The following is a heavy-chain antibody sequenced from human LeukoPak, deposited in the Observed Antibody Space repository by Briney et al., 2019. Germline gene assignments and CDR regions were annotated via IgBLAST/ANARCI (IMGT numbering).Heavy chain of an antibody. Sequence: SETLSLTCTVSGGSISSYYWSWIRQPAGKGLEWIGRIYASGSTNDNPSLKSRVTMSVDTSKNHFSLELSSVTAADTAIYYCARANAVTTVLFDLWGRGTLVTVSS. D-gene: IGHD4-17*01. CDR2: IYASGST. J-gene: IGHJ2*01. V-gene: IGHV4-4*07. CDR3: ARANAVTTVLFDL. CDR1: GGSISSYY.